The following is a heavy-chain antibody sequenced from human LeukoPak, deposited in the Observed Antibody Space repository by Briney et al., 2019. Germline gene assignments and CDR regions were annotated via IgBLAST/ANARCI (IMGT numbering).Heavy chain of an antibody. CDR2: ISGSGHST. J-gene: IGHJ4*02. CDR1: GFTFINYA. V-gene: IGHV3-23*01. D-gene: IGHD4-17*01. Sequence: GGSLRLSCAASGFTFINYAMTWVRQAPGKGLEWVSTISGSGHSTYYPNSVKRRFNIPKHNSMITRHLQMSSLRAEDSAVYYCAKDRRNDYAEGLDYWGQGTMVNVSS. CDR3: AKDRRNDYAEGLDY.